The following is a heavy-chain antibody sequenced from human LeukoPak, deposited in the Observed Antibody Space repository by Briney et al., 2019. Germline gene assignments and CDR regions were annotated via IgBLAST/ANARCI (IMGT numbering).Heavy chain of an antibody. V-gene: IGHV1-69*04. Sequence: ASVKVSCKASGGTFSSYAISWVRQAPGQGLEWMGRIIPILGIANYAQKFQGRVTITADKSTSTAYMELSSLRSEDTAVYYCARRTRITMGSSYFDYWGQGTLVTVSS. D-gene: IGHD3-10*01. J-gene: IGHJ4*02. CDR3: ARRTRITMGSSYFDY. CDR1: GGTFSSYA. CDR2: IIPILGIA.